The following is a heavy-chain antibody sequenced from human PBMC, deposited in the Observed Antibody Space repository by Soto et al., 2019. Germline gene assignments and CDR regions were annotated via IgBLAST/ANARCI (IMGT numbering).Heavy chain of an antibody. CDR2: IIPIFGTA. V-gene: IGHV1-69*13. Sequence: GASVKVSCKASGGTFSSYAISWVRQAPGQGLEWMGGIIPIFGTANYAQKFQGRVTITADESTSTAYMELSSLRSEDTAVYYCARGVPNYYDSSGPYYYYYYGMDVWGQGTTVTVSS. CDR3: ARGVPNYYDSSGPYYYYYYGMDV. CDR1: GGTFSSYA. D-gene: IGHD3-22*01. J-gene: IGHJ6*02.